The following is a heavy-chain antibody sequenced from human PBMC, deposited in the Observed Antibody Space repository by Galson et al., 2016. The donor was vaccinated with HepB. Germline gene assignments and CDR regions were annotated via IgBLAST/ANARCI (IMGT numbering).Heavy chain of an antibody. Sequence: SLRLSCATSGLTLSRYWMSWVRQAPGKGLEWVANIKEDGSEKYYVASVKGRFTISGDNAKNSMYLQMNSLRAEDTAVYYCASYFSNYVSYWGQGTLVTVSS. J-gene: IGHJ4*02. CDR3: ASYFSNYVSY. CDR2: IKEDGSEK. CDR1: GLTLSRYW. D-gene: IGHD4-11*01. V-gene: IGHV3-7*01.